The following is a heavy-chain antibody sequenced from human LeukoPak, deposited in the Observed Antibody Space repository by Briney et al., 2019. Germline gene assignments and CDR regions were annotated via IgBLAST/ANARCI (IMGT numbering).Heavy chain of an antibody. Sequence: PGGSLRLSCAASGFTASSNYMNWVRQSPGKGLEWVSVTYSSGTTYCADSVKDRFTFSRDNSKNTLYLQMNNLRAEDTAVYYCARDPAQRYSGSPTGYFDLWGRGTLVTVSS. CDR2: TYSSGTT. D-gene: IGHD1-26*01. CDR1: GFTASSNY. J-gene: IGHJ2*01. V-gene: IGHV3-53*01. CDR3: ARDPAQRYSGSPTGYFDL.